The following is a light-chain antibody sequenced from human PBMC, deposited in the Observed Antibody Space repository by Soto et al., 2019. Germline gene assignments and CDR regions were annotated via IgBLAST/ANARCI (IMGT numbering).Light chain of an antibody. CDR3: ATWDSSLSAWL. Sequence: QSVLTQPPSLSAAPGQTVTISCSGGSSNIGNNYVSWYQQVAGTTPKLLIFDNNKRPSGTPDRFSGSKSGTSATLGIAGLQTGDAADYYCATWDSSLSAWLFGGGTKLTVL. CDR1: SSNIGNNY. CDR2: DNN. V-gene: IGLV1-51*01. J-gene: IGLJ3*02.